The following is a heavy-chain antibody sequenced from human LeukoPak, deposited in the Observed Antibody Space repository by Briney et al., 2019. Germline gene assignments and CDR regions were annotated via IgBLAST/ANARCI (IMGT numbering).Heavy chain of an antibody. J-gene: IGHJ5*02. V-gene: IGHV3-74*01. CDR3: ARYKYCSRTSCRPDWFGP. Sequence: GGSLRLSCEASGFTFSSYWMAWVRQAPGKGLVWVSRINSDVSSTSYADAVKGRFTISRDNAKNSLYLQMNSLRAEDTAVYYCARYKYCSRTSCRPDWFGPWGLGTLVTVSS. CDR1: GFTFSSYW. CDR2: INSDVSST. D-gene: IGHD2-2*01.